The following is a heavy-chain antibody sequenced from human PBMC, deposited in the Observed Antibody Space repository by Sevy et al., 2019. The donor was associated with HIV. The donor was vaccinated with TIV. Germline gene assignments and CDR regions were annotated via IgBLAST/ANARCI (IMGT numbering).Heavy chain of an antibody. Sequence: SETLSLTCAVYGGSFSGYYWSWIRQPPGKGLEWIGEINHSGSTNYNPSLKSRVTISVDTSKNQFSLKLSSVTAADTAVYYCGPGPWGGAGAAHPFPAWGQGTLVSVSS. CDR1: GGSFSGYY. V-gene: IGHV4-34*01. D-gene: IGHD1-26*01. CDR2: INHSGST. J-gene: IGHJ4*02. CDR3: GPGPWGGAGAAHPFPA.